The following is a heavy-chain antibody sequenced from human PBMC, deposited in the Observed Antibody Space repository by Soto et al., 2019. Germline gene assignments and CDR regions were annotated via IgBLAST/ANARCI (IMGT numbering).Heavy chain of an antibody. CDR3: ARDMDIVLVPAAMDYGMDV. Sequence: QVQLVQSGAEVKKPGASVKVSCKASGYTFTSYGISWVRQAPGQGLEWMGWISAYNGNTNYAQKLQGRVTMTTDTSPSTAYMELRSLRSDETAVYYCARDMDIVLVPAAMDYGMDVWGQGTTVTVSS. J-gene: IGHJ6*02. D-gene: IGHD2-2*03. V-gene: IGHV1-18*01. CDR2: ISAYNGNT. CDR1: GYTFTSYG.